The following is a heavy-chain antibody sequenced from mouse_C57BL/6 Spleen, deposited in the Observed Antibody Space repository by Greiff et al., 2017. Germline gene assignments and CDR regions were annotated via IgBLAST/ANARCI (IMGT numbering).Heavy chain of an antibody. V-gene: IGHV1-80*01. D-gene: IGHD2-1*01. CDR2: IYPGDGDT. Sequence: QVQLQQSGAELVKPGASVKISCKASGYAFSSYWMNWVKQRPGKGLEWIGQIYPGDGDTNYNGKFKGKATLTADKSSSTAYMQLSSLTSEDSAVYFCAMRGPYGNYFDYWGQGTTLTVSS. CDR1: GYAFSSYW. J-gene: IGHJ2*01. CDR3: AMRGPYGNYFDY.